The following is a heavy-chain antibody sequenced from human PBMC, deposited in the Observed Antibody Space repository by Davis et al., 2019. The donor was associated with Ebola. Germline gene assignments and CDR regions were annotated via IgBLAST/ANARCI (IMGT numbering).Heavy chain of an antibody. J-gene: IGHJ4*02. CDR2: IDPSDSYT. D-gene: IGHD3-10*01. Sequence: GESLKISCKGSGYSFPSYWIGWVRQMPGKGLEWMGRIDPSDSYTNYSPSFQGHVPISADKSISTAYLQWSILKASDTAMYYCSRLRVWFGVLLEDYWGQGTLVTVSS. V-gene: IGHV5-10-1*01. CDR3: SRLRVWFGVLLEDY. CDR1: GYSFPSYW.